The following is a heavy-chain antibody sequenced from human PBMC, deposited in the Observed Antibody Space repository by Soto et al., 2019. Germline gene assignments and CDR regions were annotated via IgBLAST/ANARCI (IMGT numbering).Heavy chain of an antibody. CDR3: ARGGYDFWSGYYTPYYFDY. Sequence: QPGGSLRLSCAASGFTFSSYGMHWVRQAPGKGLEWVAVIWYDGSNKYYADSVKGRFTISRDNSKNTLYLQMNSLRAEDTAVYYCARGGYDFWSGYYTPYYFDYWGQGTLVTVSS. V-gene: IGHV3-33*01. D-gene: IGHD3-3*01. J-gene: IGHJ4*02. CDR1: GFTFSSYG. CDR2: IWYDGSNK.